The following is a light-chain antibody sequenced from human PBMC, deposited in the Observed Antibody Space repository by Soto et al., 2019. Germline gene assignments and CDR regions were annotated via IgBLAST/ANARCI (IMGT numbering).Light chain of an antibody. CDR3: ASYPRTTTLV. CDR2: DVN. V-gene: IGLV2-14*01. J-gene: IGLJ2*01. Sequence: QSALTQPASVSGSPGQSITISCTGTISDIGGYNFISWYQHHPGKAPKLVIYDVNNRPSGISYRFSGSKSGNTASLTISGLQAEEEADHYCASYPRTTTLVFGGGTKLTVL. CDR1: ISDIGGYNF.